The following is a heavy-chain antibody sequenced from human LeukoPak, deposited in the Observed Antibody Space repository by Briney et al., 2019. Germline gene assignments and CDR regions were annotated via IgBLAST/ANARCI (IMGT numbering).Heavy chain of an antibody. V-gene: IGHV3-30-3*01. CDR2: ISYDGNDK. Sequence: GGSLRLSCAASGFTFSLYTMHWVRQAPGKGLEWVAMISYDGNDKSYTESVRGQFTISRDDSKNTLYLQMNSLRAEDTAVYYCARMAMMSSGAFDIWGQGTMVTVSS. J-gene: IGHJ3*02. CDR3: ARMAMMSSGAFDI. D-gene: IGHD5-12*01. CDR1: GFTFSLYT.